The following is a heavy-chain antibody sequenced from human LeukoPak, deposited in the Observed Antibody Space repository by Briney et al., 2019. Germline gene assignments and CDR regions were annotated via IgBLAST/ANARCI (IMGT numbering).Heavy chain of an antibody. V-gene: IGHV4-39*07. CDR1: GGSISSSSYY. J-gene: IGHJ4*02. Sequence: SETLSLTCTVSGGSISSSSYYWGWIRQPPGKGLEWIGGIYYSGSTYYNPSLKSRVTISVDTSKNQFSLKLSSVTAADTAVYYCARMKWLLPDYWGQGTLVTVSS. D-gene: IGHD3-22*01. CDR2: IYYSGST. CDR3: ARMKWLLPDY.